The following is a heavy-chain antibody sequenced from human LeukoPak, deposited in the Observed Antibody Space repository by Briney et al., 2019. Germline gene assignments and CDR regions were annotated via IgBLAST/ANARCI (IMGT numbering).Heavy chain of an antibody. CDR3: ARDFPSTSWYAMNWFDP. D-gene: IGHD6-13*01. V-gene: IGHV6-1*01. CDR2: TYYRTRWYN. J-gene: IGHJ5*02. Sequence: SQTLSLTCANSGDSVSSSSAAWSWIRQSPSRGLEWLGRTYYRTRWYNDYAVSMKSRITINPDTSKNQFSLQLNSLTPEDTAVYYCARDFPSTSWYAMNWFDPWGQGTLVTVSS. CDR1: GDSVSSSSAA.